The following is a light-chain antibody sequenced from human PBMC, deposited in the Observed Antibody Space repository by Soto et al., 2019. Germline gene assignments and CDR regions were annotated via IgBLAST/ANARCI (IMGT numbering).Light chain of an antibody. CDR2: DAS. CDR1: QSVSSY. CDR3: QQRSNWPPWT. J-gene: IGKJ2*02. V-gene: IGKV3-11*01. Sequence: EIVLTQSPATLSLSPGERATLSCRAGQSVSSYLAWYQQKPGQAPRLLIYDASNRATGIPARFSGSGSGTDFTLTISSLEPEDFAVYYCQQRSNWPPWTFGQGTKLEIK.